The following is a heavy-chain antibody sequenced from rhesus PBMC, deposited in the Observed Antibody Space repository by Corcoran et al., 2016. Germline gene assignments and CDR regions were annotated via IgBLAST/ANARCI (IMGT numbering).Heavy chain of an antibody. CDR3: ARTRYYGSSYYFDY. CDR2: IDWDEDK. V-gene: IGHV2S2*01. J-gene: IGHJ4*01. CDR1: VFSLSTSGMH. D-gene: IGHD4-29*01. Sequence: QVTLKESGPALLKPTQTLTLTCTFSVFSLSTSGMHVSWIRQPPGTALEWLTRIDWDEDKYYSTSLKSRLTISKDTSKNQVVLTMTNMDPVDTATYYCARTRYYGSSYYFDYWGQGVLVTVSS.